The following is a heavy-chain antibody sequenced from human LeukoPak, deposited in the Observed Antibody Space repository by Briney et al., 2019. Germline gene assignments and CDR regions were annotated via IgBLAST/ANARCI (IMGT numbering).Heavy chain of an antibody. CDR3: ATSGVATIGHGY. CDR1: GFTFSSYA. CDR2: ITSSSNI. J-gene: IGHJ4*02. Sequence: GGSLRLSCEASGFTFSSYAMAWVRQAPGKGLEWLSYITSSSNINYADSVKGRFTISRDNAKNSLYLQMNSLRAEDTAVYYCATSGVATIGHGYWGQGTLVTVSS. D-gene: IGHD5-12*01. V-gene: IGHV3-21*05.